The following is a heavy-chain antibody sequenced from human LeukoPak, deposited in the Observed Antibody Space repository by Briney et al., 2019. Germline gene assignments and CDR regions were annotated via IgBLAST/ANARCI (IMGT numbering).Heavy chain of an antibody. Sequence: GGSLRLSCAASGFTFSTFAMIWVRQPPGKGLEWVSSIFPSGDEIHYADSVRGRFTISRDNSKSTLSLQMNSLRAEDTAIYYCATYRQVLLPFESWGQGTLVTVSS. CDR1: GFTFSTFA. D-gene: IGHD2-8*02. J-gene: IGHJ4*02. CDR2: IFPSGDEI. CDR3: ATYRQVLLPFES. V-gene: IGHV3-23*01.